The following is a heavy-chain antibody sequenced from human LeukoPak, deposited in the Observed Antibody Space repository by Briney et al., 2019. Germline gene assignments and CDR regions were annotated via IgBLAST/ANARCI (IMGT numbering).Heavy chain of an antibody. Sequence: GGSLRLFCAASGFTFSSYWMSWVRQAPGKGLEWVANIKQDGGEKYYVDSVKGRFTISRDNAKNSLYLQMNSLRAEDTAVYYCARDKGHSYSEFDYWGQGTLVTVSS. CDR3: ARDKGHSYSEFDY. D-gene: IGHD3-10*01. CDR1: GFTFSSYW. CDR2: IKQDGGEK. V-gene: IGHV3-7*01. J-gene: IGHJ4*02.